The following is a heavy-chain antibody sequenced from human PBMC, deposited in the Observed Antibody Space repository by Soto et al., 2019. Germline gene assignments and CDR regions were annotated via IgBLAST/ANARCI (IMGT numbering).Heavy chain of an antibody. CDR1: DYTFTSYG. V-gene: IGHV1-18*01. D-gene: IGHD6-6*01. Sequence: ASVKVSCKTSDYTFTSYGISWVRQAPGQGLEWMGWINPYNGNTNYAQKFQGRVTMTTDTSTSTAYMELRSLRSDDTAVYYCKRDKYYYIMDVWGQGTTVPVSS. CDR2: INPYNGNT. J-gene: IGHJ6*01. CDR3: KRDKYYYIMDV.